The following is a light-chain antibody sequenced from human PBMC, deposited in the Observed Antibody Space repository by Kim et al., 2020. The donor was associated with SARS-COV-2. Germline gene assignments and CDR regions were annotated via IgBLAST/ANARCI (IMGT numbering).Light chain of an antibody. J-gene: IGKJ1*01. CDR2: GAS. Sequence: EIVMTQSPVTLSVSPGERVTLSCRASQSISTNLGWYQQKPGQAPRLLIYGASTRATGIPARFSGSGSGTEFTLTISSLQSEDFAVYCCQQYNDWPWTFVQGTKVDIK. CDR1: QSISTN. V-gene: IGKV3-15*01. CDR3: QQYNDWPWT.